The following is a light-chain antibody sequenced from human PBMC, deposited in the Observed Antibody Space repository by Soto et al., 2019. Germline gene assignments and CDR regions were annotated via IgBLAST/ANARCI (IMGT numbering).Light chain of an antibody. Sequence: QSVLTQPPSASGSPGQSVSISCTGTSSDIGAYNFVSWYQQHPGKAPRLMMYGVSKLPSGVPDRFSGSKSGNTASLTVSGLQAEDEADYYCSSYAGSNNYVVFGGGTKLTVL. CDR2: GVS. V-gene: IGLV2-8*01. CDR1: SSDIGAYNF. J-gene: IGLJ2*01. CDR3: SSYAGSNNYVV.